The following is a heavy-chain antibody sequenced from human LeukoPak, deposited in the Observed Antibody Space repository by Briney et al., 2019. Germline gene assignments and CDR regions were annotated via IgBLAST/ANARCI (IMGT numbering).Heavy chain of an antibody. CDR3: ARVVFPTPPNWFDP. D-gene: IGHD2-15*01. CDR2: ISSSSSYI. Sequence: PGGSLRLSCAASGFTFSSYGMHWVRQAPGKGLEWVSSISSSSSYIYYADSVKGRFTISRDNAKNSLYLQMNSLRAEDTAVYYCARVVFPTPPNWFDPWGQGTLVTVSS. J-gene: IGHJ5*02. V-gene: IGHV3-21*01. CDR1: GFTFSSYG.